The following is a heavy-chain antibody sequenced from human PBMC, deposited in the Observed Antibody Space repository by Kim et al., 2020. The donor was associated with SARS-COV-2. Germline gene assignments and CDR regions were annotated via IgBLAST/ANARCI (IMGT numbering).Heavy chain of an antibody. CDR3: ARGYDILTGYNHYYYYYGMDV. CDR1: GFTFSSYS. Sequence: GGSLRLSCAASGFTFSSYSMNWVRQAPGKGLEWVSYISSSSSTIYYADSVKGRFTISRDNAKNSLYLQMNSLRDEDTAVYYCARGYDILTGYNHYYYYYGMDVWGQGTTVTVSS. V-gene: IGHV3-48*02. CDR2: ISSSSSTI. J-gene: IGHJ6*02. D-gene: IGHD3-9*01.